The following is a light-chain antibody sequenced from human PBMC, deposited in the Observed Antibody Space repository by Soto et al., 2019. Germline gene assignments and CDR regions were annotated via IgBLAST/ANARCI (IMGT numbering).Light chain of an antibody. CDR1: SSDVGSYNS. CDR2: DVT. Sequence: QSALTQPASVSGSPGQSIAISCTGTSSDVGSYNSVSWYQQYPGKAPKLMIYDVTNRPSGVSDRFSGSKSGNTASLTISGLQAEDEADYYCSSYTSSSTYVFGAGTKSPS. CDR3: SSYTSSSTYV. V-gene: IGLV2-14*03. J-gene: IGLJ1*01.